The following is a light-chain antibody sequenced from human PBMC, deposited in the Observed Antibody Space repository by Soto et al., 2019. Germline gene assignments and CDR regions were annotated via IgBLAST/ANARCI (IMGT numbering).Light chain of an antibody. CDR1: QSISSY. V-gene: IGKV1-5*03. J-gene: IGKJ1*01. CDR3: QQYSSYPWT. CDR2: KAS. Sequence: DIQMTQSPSTLSASVGDRVTITCRASQSISSYLAWYQQKPGKAPNLLIYKASTLEAGVPSRFSGSGSGTDFTLTISSLQPDDFATYYCQQYSSYPWTYGQGTKVEIK.